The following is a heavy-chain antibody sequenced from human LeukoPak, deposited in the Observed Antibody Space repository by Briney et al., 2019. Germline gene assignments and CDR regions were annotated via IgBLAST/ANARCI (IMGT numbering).Heavy chain of an antibody. D-gene: IGHD1-26*01. CDR3: ARGSGNYFPFDYFPFDY. J-gene: IGHJ4*02. CDR1: GYNFIANS. V-gene: IGHV1-2*02. CDR2: INPYDGAT. Sequence: ASVKVSCKASGYNFIANSIHWVRQAPGQGLEWMGWINPYDGATNYVQKFQGRVTMTRDTSITTAFMEVGGLRSDDTAAYYCARGSGNYFPFDYFPFDYWGQGSLVTVSS.